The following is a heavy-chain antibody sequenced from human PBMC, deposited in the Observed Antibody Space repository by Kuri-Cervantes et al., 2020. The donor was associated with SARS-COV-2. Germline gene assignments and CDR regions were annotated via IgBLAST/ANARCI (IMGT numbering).Heavy chain of an antibody. CDR3: ARQHLGYYMDV. CDR2: IYYSGST. V-gene: IGHV4-39*01. CDR1: GGSISSSNYY. Sequence: SETLSLTCTVSGGSISSSNYYWGWIRQPPGKGLEWIGSIYYSGSTHYNPSLKSRVSISVDTSRNQFSLKVSSVTAADTAMYSCARQHLGYYMDVWGKGTTVTVSS. J-gene: IGHJ6*03.